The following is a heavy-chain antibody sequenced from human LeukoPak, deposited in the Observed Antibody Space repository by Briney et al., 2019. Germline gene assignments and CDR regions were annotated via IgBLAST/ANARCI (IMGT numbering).Heavy chain of an antibody. CDR1: GFTFSSYS. D-gene: IGHD4-23*01. J-gene: IGHJ4*02. V-gene: IGHV3-48*04. CDR3: ASFDYGGNLDY. Sequence: GGSLRLSCAASGFTFSSYSMNWVRQAPGKGLGWVSYISSSSSTIYYADSVKGRFTISRDNAKNSLYLQMNSLRAEDTAVYYCASFDYGGNLDYWGQGTLVTVSS. CDR2: ISSSSSTI.